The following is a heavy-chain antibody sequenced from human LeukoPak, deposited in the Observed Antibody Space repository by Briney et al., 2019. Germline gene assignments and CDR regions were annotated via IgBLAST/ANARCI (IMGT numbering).Heavy chain of an antibody. D-gene: IGHD3-16*01. J-gene: IGHJ5*01. CDR2: IYYSGST. CDR3: ARIPPSGDYLGVFDS. V-gene: IGHV4-59*08. CDR1: GGSISGYY. Sequence: SETLSLTCTVSGGSISGYYWSWIRQPPGKGLDYIGYIYYSGSTNYNPSLKSRVTISVDTSKNQFSLQLSSLTAADTAVYYCARIPPSGDYLGVFDSWGQGTLVTVSS.